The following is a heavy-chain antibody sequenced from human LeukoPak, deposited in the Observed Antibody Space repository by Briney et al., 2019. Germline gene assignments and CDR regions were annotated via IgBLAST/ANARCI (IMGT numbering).Heavy chain of an antibody. CDR3: AREHKVDYFDY. Sequence: SETLSLTCAVYGGSFSGYYWSWIRQPPGKRLEWIGEINHSGSTNYNPSLKSRVTISVDTSKNQFSLKLSSVTAADTAVYYCAREHKVDYFDYWGQGTLVTVSS. D-gene: IGHD2-21*01. V-gene: IGHV4-34*01. CDR1: GGSFSGYY. J-gene: IGHJ4*02. CDR2: INHSGST.